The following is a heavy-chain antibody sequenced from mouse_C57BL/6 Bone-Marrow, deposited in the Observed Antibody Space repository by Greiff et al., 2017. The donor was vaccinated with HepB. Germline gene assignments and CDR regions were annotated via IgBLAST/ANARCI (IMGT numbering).Heavy chain of an antibody. CDR1: GYTFTSYG. D-gene: IGHD1-1*01. CDR3: AREVYDYGSSYSWFAY. Sequence: QVQLQQSGAELARPGASVKLSCKASGYTFTSYGISWVKQRTGPGLEWIGEIYPRSGNTYYNEKFKGKATLTADKSSSTAYMELRSLTSEDSAVYFCAREVYDYGSSYSWFAYWGQGTLVTVSA. V-gene: IGHV1-81*01. CDR2: IYPRSGNT. J-gene: IGHJ3*01.